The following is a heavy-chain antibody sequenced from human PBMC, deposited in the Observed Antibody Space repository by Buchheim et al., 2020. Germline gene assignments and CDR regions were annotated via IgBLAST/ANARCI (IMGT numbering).Heavy chain of an antibody. CDR1: GFTFSSYA. CDR2: ISYDGSNK. CDR3: ARGVRTGTTYWFDP. V-gene: IGHV3-30*04. J-gene: IGHJ5*02. D-gene: IGHD1-7*01. Sequence: QVQLVESGGGVVQPGRSLRLSCAASGFTFSSYAMHWVRQAPGKGLEWVAVISYDGSNKYYADSVKGRFTISRDNSKNTLYLQMNSLRAEDTAVYYCARGVRTGTTYWFDPWGQGTL.